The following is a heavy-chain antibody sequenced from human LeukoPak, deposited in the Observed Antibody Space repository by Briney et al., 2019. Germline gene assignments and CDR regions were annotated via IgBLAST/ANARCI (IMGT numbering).Heavy chain of an antibody. J-gene: IGHJ3*02. CDR2: ISAYNGNT. D-gene: IGHD2-21*01. V-gene: IGHV1-18*01. CDR1: GYTFTTYG. CDR3: ARDSPMPYCGGDCVSYAFDI. Sequence: GASVKVSCKASGYTFTTYGISWVRQAPGQGLEWMGWISAYNGNTNYAQKLQGRVTMTTDTSTSTAYMELRSLRSDDTAVYYCARDSPMPYCGGDCVSYAFDIWGQGTMVTVSS.